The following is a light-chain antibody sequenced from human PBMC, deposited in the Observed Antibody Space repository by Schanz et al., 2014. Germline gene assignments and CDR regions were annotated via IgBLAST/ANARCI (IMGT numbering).Light chain of an antibody. V-gene: IGKV3-20*01. CDR3: QQYGSSPVT. J-gene: IGKJ4*01. CDR2: GAS. CDR1: QSVSSN. Sequence: EIVMTQSPATLSVSPGERATLSCRASQSVSSNLAWYQQKPGQAPRLLIYGASTRATGIPDRFSGSGSGTDFTLTITRLEPEDFAVYYCQQYGSSPVTFGGGTKV.